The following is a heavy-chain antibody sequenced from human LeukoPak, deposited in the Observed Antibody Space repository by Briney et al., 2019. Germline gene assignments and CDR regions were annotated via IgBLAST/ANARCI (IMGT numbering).Heavy chain of an antibody. CDR3: ARAVQGIAVQPLHY. J-gene: IGHJ4*02. D-gene: IGHD6-19*01. V-gene: IGHV4-34*01. CDR1: GGSFSGYY. Sequence: PSEALSLTCAVYGGSFSGYYWNWIRHPPERGRGRIGEIYQSGSTNYNQSIKSLVTISVDTSKNQSSLTLSSVTAAYTARYHRARAVQGIAVQPLHYWGQGTLVTVSS. CDR2: IYQSGST.